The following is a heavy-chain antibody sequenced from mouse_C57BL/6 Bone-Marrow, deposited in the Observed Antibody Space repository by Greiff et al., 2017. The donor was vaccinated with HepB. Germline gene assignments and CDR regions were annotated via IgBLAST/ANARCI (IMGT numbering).Heavy chain of an antibody. CDR1: GFTFSSYA. Sequence: EVKLMESGGGLVKPGGSLKLSCAASGFTFSSYAMSWVRQTPEKRLGWVATISDGGSYTYYPDNVKGRFTISRDNAKNNLYLQMSHLKSEDTAMYYCARRDGYDWFAYWGQGTLVTVSA. CDR2: ISDGGSYT. J-gene: IGHJ3*01. D-gene: IGHD2-2*01. V-gene: IGHV5-4*03. CDR3: ARRDGYDWFAY.